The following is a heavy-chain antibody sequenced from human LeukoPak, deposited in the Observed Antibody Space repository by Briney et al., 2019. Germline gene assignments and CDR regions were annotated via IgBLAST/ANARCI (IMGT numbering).Heavy chain of an antibody. CDR1: GFTFSSYA. CDR3: AREKPGNYYGSGSYYLDY. D-gene: IGHD3-10*01. CDR2: ISYDGSNK. J-gene: IGHJ4*02. Sequence: GRSLRLSCAASGFTFSSYAMHWVRQAPGKGLEWVAVISYDGSNKYYADSVKGRFTISRDNSKNTLYLQMNSLRAEDTAVYYCAREKPGNYYGSGSYYLDYWGQGTLVTVSS. V-gene: IGHV3-30-3*01.